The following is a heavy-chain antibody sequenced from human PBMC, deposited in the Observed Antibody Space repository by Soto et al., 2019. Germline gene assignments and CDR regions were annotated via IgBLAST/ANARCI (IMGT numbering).Heavy chain of an antibody. CDR1: GGTFSSYT. J-gene: IGHJ5*02. Sequence: SVKVSCKASGGTFSSYTISWVRQAPGQGLEWMGRIIPILGIANYAQKFQGRITITADKSTSTAYMELSRPRSEGTAGYYCARSYPGGGYCSGGSCYSFDPWGQETLFTVPS. V-gene: IGHV1-69*02. D-gene: IGHD2-15*01. CDR2: IIPILGIA. CDR3: ARSYPGGGYCSGGSCYSFDP.